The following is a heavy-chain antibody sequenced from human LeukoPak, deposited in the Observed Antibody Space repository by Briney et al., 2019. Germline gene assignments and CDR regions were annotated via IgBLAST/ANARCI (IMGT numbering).Heavy chain of an antibody. CDR2: INPNSGGT. CDR3: ARGYSSSFLSAFDI. J-gene: IGHJ3*02. Sequence: ASVKGSCKASGYTFTGYYMHWVRQAPGQGLEWMGWINPNSGGTNYAQKFQGRVTMTRDTSISTAYMELSSLTSEDTAVYYCARGYSSSFLSAFDIWGQGTMVTVSS. CDR1: GYTFTGYY. D-gene: IGHD6-6*01. V-gene: IGHV1-2*02.